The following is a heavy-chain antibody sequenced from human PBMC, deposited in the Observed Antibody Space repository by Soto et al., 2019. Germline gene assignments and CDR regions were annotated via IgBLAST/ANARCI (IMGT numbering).Heavy chain of an antibody. J-gene: IGHJ4*02. D-gene: IGHD2-15*01. Sequence: ASGGGLVQPGRSLRLSCAASGFTFDNCGMHWVRQAPGKGLEWVAGISWDSSTIGYADSVKGRFIISRDDAKNSLYLQMDSLRGEDTALYYCVQGRYPTMATPLDHWGQGTQVIVSS. CDR3: VQGRYPTMATPLDH. CDR2: ISWDSSTI. V-gene: IGHV3-9*01. CDR1: GFTFDNCG.